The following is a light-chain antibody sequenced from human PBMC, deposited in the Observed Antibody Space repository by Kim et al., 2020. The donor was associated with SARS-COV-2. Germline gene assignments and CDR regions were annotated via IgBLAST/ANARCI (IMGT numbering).Light chain of an antibody. Sequence: ASVGDRVTSTCRASQDIRNYLAWFQQTPGKAPKSLISGSSSLNSGVPSRFIGSGFGTNFTLTISSLQPEDFATYYCQHYSSYPPTFGPGTKVDIK. CDR3: QHYSSYPPT. CDR1: QDIRNY. J-gene: IGKJ3*01. CDR2: GSS. V-gene: IGKV1-16*01.